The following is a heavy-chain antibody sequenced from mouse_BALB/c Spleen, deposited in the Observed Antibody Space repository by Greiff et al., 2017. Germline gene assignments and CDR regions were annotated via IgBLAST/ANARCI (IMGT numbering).Heavy chain of an antibody. CDR3: TRWFYDYDDLDY. CDR2: IYPGNSDT. J-gene: IGHJ2*01. Sequence: EVQLQQSGTVLARPGASVKMSCKASGYTFTSYWMHWVKQRPGQGLEWIGAIYPGNSDTSYNQKFKGKAKLTAVTSTSTAYMELSSLTNEDSAVYYCTRWFYDYDDLDYWGQGTTLTVSS. D-gene: IGHD2-4*01. CDR1: GYTFTSYW. V-gene: IGHV1-5*01.